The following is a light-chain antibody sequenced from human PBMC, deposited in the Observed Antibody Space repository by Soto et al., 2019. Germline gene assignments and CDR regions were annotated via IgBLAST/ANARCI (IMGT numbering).Light chain of an antibody. Sequence: QSALTQPPSASGSPGQSVTISCAGTSSDVGGYDYVSWYQQHPGKAPKLIIYEVNKRPSGVPDRVSGSKSANTSSLTGSGLQAEDEADYYFSSYAGSNNLGMFGGGTPLTVL. J-gene: IGLJ3*02. CDR3: SSYAGSNNLGM. V-gene: IGLV2-8*01. CDR1: SSDVGGYDY. CDR2: EVN.